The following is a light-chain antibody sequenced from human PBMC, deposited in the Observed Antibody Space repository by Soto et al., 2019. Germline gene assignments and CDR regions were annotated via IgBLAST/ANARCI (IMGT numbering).Light chain of an antibody. CDR1: SSNIGAGYD. CDR2: GNS. CDR3: QSYDSSLSGYV. J-gene: IGLJ1*01. Sequence: QSALTQPPSVSGAPGQRVTISCTGSSSNIGAGYDVHWYQQLPGTAPKLLIYGNSNRPSGVPDRFSGSKSGTSASLAITGLQAEDEADYYCQSYDSSLSGYVFGTRT. V-gene: IGLV1-40*01.